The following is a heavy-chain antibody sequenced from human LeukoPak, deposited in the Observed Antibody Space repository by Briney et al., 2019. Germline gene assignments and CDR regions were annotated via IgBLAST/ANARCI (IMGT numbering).Heavy chain of an antibody. CDR3: ARDAYTSGADY. J-gene: IGHJ4*02. Sequence: DSVKVSCKASGYTFSSYGISWVRQAPGQGLDWMEWICVYNGNTNNIQKLQGRVTMTRDTSTNTAYMELRSLRSDDTAVYYCARDAYTSGADYWGQGTLVTVSS. CDR1: GYTFSSYG. CDR2: ICVYNGNT. V-gene: IGHV1-18*01. D-gene: IGHD3-16*01.